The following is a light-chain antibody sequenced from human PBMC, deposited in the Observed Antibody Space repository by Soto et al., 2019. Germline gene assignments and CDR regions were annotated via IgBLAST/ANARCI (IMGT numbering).Light chain of an antibody. J-gene: IGKJ1*01. CDR2: GAS. CDR3: QQYGSSGT. CDR1: QSVSNNY. V-gene: IGKV3-20*01. Sequence: EIMMKPSPCTLSMSPGERAPLSCRASQSVSNNYLAWYQQKPGQAPRLLIYGASNRATGIPDRFSGSGSGTDFTLTISRLEPEDFAVYYCQQYGSSGTFGQATKVDIK.